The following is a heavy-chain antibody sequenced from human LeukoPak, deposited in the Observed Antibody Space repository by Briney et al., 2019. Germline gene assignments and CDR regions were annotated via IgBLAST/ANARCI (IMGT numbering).Heavy chain of an antibody. Sequence: SETLSLTCTVSGYSISSGYYWGWIRQPPGKGLEWIGSIYHSGSTYYNPSLKSRVTISVDTSKNQFSLKLSSVTAADTAVYYCARYDVGWYYFDYWGQGTLVTVSS. V-gene: IGHV4-38-2*02. D-gene: IGHD6-19*01. J-gene: IGHJ4*02. CDR1: GYSISSGYY. CDR3: ARYDVGWYYFDY. CDR2: IYHSGST.